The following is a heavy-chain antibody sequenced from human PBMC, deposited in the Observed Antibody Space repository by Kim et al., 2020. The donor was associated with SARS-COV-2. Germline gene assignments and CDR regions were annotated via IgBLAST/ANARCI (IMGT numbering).Heavy chain of an antibody. V-gene: IGHV3-30*18. D-gene: IGHD3-16*02. CDR1: GFTFTNYG. J-gene: IGHJ4*02. CDR2: ILHDGTNK. CDR3: AKQGYETSVVTSYLDH. Sequence: GGSLRLSCAASGFTFTNYGIHWVRQAPGKGLEWVASILHDGTNKYYAESVKGRFTISKDNSKNTLYLQMNSLRGEDTAVYYCAKQGYETSVVTSYLDHWGQGTLVRLL.